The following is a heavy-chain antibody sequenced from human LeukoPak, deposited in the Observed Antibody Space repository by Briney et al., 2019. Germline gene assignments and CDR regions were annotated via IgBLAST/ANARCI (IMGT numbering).Heavy chain of an antibody. CDR1: GYTFTSYA. CDR3: ARDYDSSGYLNYYYYYYYMDV. D-gene: IGHD3-22*01. V-gene: IGHV7-4-1*02. CDR2: INTNTGNP. Sequence: ASVKVSCKASGYTFTSYAMNWVRQAPGQGLEWMGWINTNTGNPTYAQGFTGRFVFSLDTSVSTAYLQISSLKAEDTAVYYCARDYDSSGYLNYYYYYYYMDVWGKGTTVTVSS. J-gene: IGHJ6*03.